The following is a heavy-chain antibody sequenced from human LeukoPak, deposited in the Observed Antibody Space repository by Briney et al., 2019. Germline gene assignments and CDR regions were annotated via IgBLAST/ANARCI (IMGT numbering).Heavy chain of an antibody. Sequence: GGSLRLSCGASGFTFTSHWMSWVRQVPGKGLEWVANLNRDGSERQYVDSVKGRFTISRDNAKNSLYLQMNSLRAEDTALYYCGRDSTSGGGCVFDIWGKGKMVTVFS. J-gene: IGHJ3*02. D-gene: IGHD2-2*01. CDR2: LNRDGSER. CDR3: GRDSTSGGGCVFDI. CDR1: GFTFTSHW. V-gene: IGHV3-7*01.